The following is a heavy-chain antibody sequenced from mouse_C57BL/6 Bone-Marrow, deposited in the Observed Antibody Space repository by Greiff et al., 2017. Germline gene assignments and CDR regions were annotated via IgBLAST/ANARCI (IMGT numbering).Heavy chain of an antibody. J-gene: IGHJ4*01. V-gene: IGHV1-81*01. D-gene: IGHD2-10*01. CDR1: SYTFTSYG. CDR3: ARSTAYSRDYYAKDY. Sequence: QVQLQQSGAALARPGASVQLSCKASSYTFTSYGISWVKQRTGQGLQWIGEIYPRNGNTYSTAEFKGKATLAADKSSSTAYMELRSLTSEDSAVYVCARSTAYSRDYYAKDYWGQGTSGTVSS. CDR2: IYPRNGNT.